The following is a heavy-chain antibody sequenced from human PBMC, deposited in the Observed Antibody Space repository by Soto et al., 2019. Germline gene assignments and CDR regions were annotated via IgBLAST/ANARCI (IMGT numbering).Heavy chain of an antibody. D-gene: IGHD2-21*01. CDR3: SRGIKGGLDA. CDR1: GFTSSNYD. CDR2: ISYDGSNE. Sequence: QVQLAESGGGVVQPGRSLRLSSVVSGFTSSNYDIHWVRQAPGKGLEWLAMISYDGSNEYYTDSVKGRFTISRDNSKNTLYLQINSLGAEDTAVYYCSRGIKGGLDAWGQGTLVTVSS. J-gene: IGHJ5*02. V-gene: IGHV3-30-3*01.